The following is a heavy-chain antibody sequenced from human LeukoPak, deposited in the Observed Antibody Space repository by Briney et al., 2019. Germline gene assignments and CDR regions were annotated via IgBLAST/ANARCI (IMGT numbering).Heavy chain of an antibody. CDR2: IYDSGTT. V-gene: IGHV3-53*01. CDR1: GFTVSSNY. Sequence: PGGSLRLSCAASGFTVSSNYMSWVRQAPGKGLEWVSIIYDSGTTHYADSVKGRFTISRDNLKNTLYLQMNSLRAEDTAVYYCAKDLGETYGDYVWSDYWGQGTLVTVSS. D-gene: IGHD4-17*01. CDR3: AKDLGETYGDYVWSDY. J-gene: IGHJ4*02.